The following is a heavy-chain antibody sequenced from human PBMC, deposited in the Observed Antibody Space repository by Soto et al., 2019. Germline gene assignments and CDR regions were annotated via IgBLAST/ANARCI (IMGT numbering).Heavy chain of an antibody. Sequence: SETLSLTCTVSGDSISTDYWSWIRQSPGKGLEWIGFIYYGGSTNYNPSLKSRVTISVDTSKNQFSLKLSSVTAADTAVYYCAREFTTDAKCIDPWGPGTLVTLST. D-gene: IGHD3-3*01. J-gene: IGHJ5*02. CDR2: IYYGGST. CDR1: GDSISTDY. CDR3: AREFTTDAKCIDP. V-gene: IGHV4-59*01.